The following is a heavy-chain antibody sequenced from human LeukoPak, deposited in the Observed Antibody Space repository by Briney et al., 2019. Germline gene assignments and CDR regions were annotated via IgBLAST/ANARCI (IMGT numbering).Heavy chain of an antibody. Sequence: GGSLRLSCAASGFTFSSYGMNWVRQAPGKGLEWVSYISTTSGTIYYADSVKGRFTISRDNAKNSLYLQMNSLGAEDTAVYYCASGKNLLECWGQGTLVTVSS. D-gene: IGHD3-3*01. J-gene: IGHJ4*02. V-gene: IGHV3-48*04. CDR1: GFTFSSYG. CDR3: ASGKNLLEC. CDR2: ISTTSGTI.